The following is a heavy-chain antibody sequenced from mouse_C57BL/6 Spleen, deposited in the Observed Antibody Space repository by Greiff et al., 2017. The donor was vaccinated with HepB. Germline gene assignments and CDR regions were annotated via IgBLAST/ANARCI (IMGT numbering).Heavy chain of an antibody. CDR3: ARRHYYGSSYVGYFDV. Sequence: VQLQQSGAELVKPGASVKLSCTASGFNIKDYYMHWVKQRTEQGLEWIGRIDPEDGETKYAPKFQGKATITADTSSNTAYLQLSSLTSGDTAVYYCARRHYYGSSYVGYFDVWGTGTTVTVSS. CDR2: IDPEDGET. V-gene: IGHV14-2*01. D-gene: IGHD1-1*01. J-gene: IGHJ1*03. CDR1: GFNIKDYY.